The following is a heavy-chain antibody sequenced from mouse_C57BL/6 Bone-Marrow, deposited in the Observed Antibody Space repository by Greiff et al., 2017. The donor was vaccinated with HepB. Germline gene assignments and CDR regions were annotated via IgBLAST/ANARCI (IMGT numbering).Heavy chain of an antibody. CDR2: INPGSGGT. CDR3: ARSSIYYDYDGTLDYAMDY. Sequence: QVQLQQSGAELVRPGTSVKVSCKASGYAFTNYLIEWVKQRPGQGLEWIGVINPGSGGTNYNEKFKGKATLTADKSSSTAYMQLSSLTSEDSAVYFCARSSIYYDYDGTLDYAMDYWGQGTSVTVSS. J-gene: IGHJ4*01. V-gene: IGHV1-54*01. CDR1: GYAFTNYL. D-gene: IGHD2-4*01.